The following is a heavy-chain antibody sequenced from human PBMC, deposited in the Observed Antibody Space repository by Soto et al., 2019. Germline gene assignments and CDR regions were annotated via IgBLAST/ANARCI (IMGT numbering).Heavy chain of an antibody. D-gene: IGHD6-13*01. CDR2: CXPXXXEX. CDR3: ATLVSSSWYKNWFDP. J-gene: IGHJ5*02. CDR1: GYTLTELS. V-gene: IGHV1-24*01. Sequence: ASVKVSCKVSGYTLTELSMHWVRQAPGKGPEWMGXCXPXXXEXIXAXKXXXXVTMTDDTSTDTAYMELSSLRSEDTAVYYCATLVSSSWYKNWFDPWGQGTLVTVSS.